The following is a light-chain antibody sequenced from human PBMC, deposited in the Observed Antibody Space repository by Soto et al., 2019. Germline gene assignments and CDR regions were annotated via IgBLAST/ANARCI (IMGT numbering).Light chain of an antibody. CDR3: VQAVQIPWT. J-gene: IGKJ1*01. CDR1: QSLLHSNGYNY. V-gene: IGKV2-28*01. Sequence: DIVMTQSPLSLPVTPGEPASISCRSSQSLLHSNGYNYLDWYLQKPGQSPQLLIYLGSNRASGVPDRFSGSGSGTDFTLKISRVEADDVGVYYCVQAVQIPWTFGQGTKVEIK. CDR2: LGS.